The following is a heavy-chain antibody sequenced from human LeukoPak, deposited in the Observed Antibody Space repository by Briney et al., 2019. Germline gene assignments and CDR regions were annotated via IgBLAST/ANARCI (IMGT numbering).Heavy chain of an antibody. CDR2: ISGSGGST. J-gene: IGHJ3*02. Sequence: GGSLRLSCAASGFTFSSYAMSWVRQAPGKGLEWVSAISGSGGSTYYADSVKGRFTISRDNSKNTLYLQMNSLRAEDTAVYYCAKRGSEAVAGSFNAFDIWGQGTMVTVSS. V-gene: IGHV3-23*01. D-gene: IGHD6-19*01. CDR1: GFTFSSYA. CDR3: AKRGSEAVAGSFNAFDI.